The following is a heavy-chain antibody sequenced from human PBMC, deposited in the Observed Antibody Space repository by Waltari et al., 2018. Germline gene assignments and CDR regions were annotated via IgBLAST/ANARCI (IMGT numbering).Heavy chain of an antibody. V-gene: IGHV1-69*01. D-gene: IGHD6-13*01. CDR2: IIPIFGTA. CDR1: GGTFSSYA. J-gene: IGHJ6*02. Sequence: QVQLVQSGAEVKKPGSSVKVSCKASGGTFSSYAISWVRQAPGQGLEWMGGIIPIFGTANYAQKFQGRVTITADESTSTAYMELSSLRSEDTAVYYCARVGDIAAAGYGVPRPNYYYYGMDVWGQGTTVTVSS. CDR3: ARVGDIAAAGYGVPRPNYYYYGMDV.